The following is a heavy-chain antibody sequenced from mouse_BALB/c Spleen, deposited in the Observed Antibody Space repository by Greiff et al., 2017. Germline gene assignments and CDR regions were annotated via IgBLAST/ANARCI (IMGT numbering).Heavy chain of an antibody. V-gene: IGHV1-4*02. D-gene: IGHD1-1*01. CDR3: ARDYGWYFDV. CDR1: GYTFTSYT. CDR2: INPSSGYT. J-gene: IGHJ1*01. Sequence: VQLQQSAAELARPGASVKMSCKASGYTFTSYTMHWVKQRPGQGLEWIGYINPSSGYTEYNQKFKDKTTLTADKSSSTAYMQLSSLTSEDAAVYYCARDYGWYFDVWGAGTTVTVSS.